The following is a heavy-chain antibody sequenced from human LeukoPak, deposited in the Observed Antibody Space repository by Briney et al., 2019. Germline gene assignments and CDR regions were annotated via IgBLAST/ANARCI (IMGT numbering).Heavy chain of an antibody. CDR2: IHFDGSVT. V-gene: IGHV3-74*01. Sequence: GGSLRLSCAASGFIFSRHWMHWVRQAPGRGLVWVSRIHFDGSVTTYADFVKGRFTISRDNAKNTLSLQMNSLRAEDTAVYYCARVASYSLTSFDSWGQGTLVTVSS. CDR1: GFIFSRHW. J-gene: IGHJ4*02. CDR3: ARVASYSLTSFDS. D-gene: IGHD1-26*01.